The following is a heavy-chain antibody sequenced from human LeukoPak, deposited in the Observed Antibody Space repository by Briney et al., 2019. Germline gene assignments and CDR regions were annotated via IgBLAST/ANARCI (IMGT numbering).Heavy chain of an antibody. CDR2: IKQDGREK. J-gene: IGHJ4*02. D-gene: IGHD1/OR15-1a*01. V-gene: IGHV3-7*01. CDR1: GFTFSSYW. Sequence: GVLRLSCAASGFTFSSYWMSWVRQAPGKGLEWVANIKQDGREKYYVDSVKGRFTISRDNAKNSLYLQMNSQRAEDTAVYYCARALSPAHPSQRGNKPNPFDYWGQGTLVTVSS. CDR3: ARALSPAHPSQRGNKPNPFDY.